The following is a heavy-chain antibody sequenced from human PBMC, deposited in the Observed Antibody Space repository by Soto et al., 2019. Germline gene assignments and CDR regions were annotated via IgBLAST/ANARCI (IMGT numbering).Heavy chain of an antibody. D-gene: IGHD6-6*01. J-gene: IGHJ4*02. V-gene: IGHV3-74*01. CDR1: GFLFSTYW. Sequence: EVHLVESGGALVQPGESLRLSCAASGFLFSTYWMFWVRQVPRKGLLWVSRIKNDGSSKNYADSVKGRFTISRDSARNTVYLQIASRRAGYTSVYYCAMGGCEYTYFDYWGQGVVVTVFS. CDR2: IKNDGSSK. CDR3: AMGGCEYTYFDY.